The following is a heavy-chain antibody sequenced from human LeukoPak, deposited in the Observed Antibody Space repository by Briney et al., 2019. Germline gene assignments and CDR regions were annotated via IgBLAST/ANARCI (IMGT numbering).Heavy chain of an antibody. V-gene: IGHV3-30*18. J-gene: IGHJ6*04. CDR3: AKSWRMGGMDV. D-gene: IGHD1-26*01. CDR2: ISYDGSNK. Sequence: GGSLRLSCAASGFTVNNNYMSWVRQAPGKGLEWVAVISYDGSNKYYADSVKGRFTISRDNSKNTLYLQMNSLRAEDTAVYYCAKSWRMGGMDVWGKGTTVTISS. CDR1: GFTVNNNY.